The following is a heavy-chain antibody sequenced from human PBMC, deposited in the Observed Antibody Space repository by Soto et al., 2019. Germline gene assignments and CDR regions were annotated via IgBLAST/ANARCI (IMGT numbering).Heavy chain of an antibody. J-gene: IGHJ4*02. CDR2: ISGSGGST. CDR1: GFTFSSYA. V-gene: IGHV3-23*01. Sequence: GGSLRLSCAASGFTFSSYAMSWVRQAPGKGLEWVSAISGSGGSTYYADSVKGRFTISRDNSKNTLYLQMNSLRAEDTAVYYCAKDPELNYYGSGSYFDYWGQGTLVTVSS. D-gene: IGHD3-10*01. CDR3: AKDPELNYYGSGSYFDY.